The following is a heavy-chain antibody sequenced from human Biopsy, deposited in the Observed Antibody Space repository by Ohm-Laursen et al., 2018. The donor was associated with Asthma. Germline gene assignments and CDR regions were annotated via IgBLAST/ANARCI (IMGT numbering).Heavy chain of an antibody. J-gene: IGHJ3*02. CDR1: GYNFISFA. D-gene: IGHD3-9*01. Sequence: GASVKVSCKASGYNFISFAIHWVRQAPGQRLEWMGWINAGNGNTKYSQKFQGRVSITGDTSASTAYMELTSLRSEDTAAYYCARTYYDFLTGQVKDAFGIWGQGTMVTVSS. CDR3: ARTYYDFLTGQVKDAFGI. V-gene: IGHV1-3*01. CDR2: INAGNGNT.